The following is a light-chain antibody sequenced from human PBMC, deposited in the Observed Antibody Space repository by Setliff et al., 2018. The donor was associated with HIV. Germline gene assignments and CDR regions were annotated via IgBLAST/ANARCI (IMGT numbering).Light chain of an antibody. J-gene: IGLJ1*01. Sequence: QSALAQPASVSGSPGQSITISCSGTSSDVGGYNSVSWYKQHPGKAPKLMIYDVSNRPSGVSKRFSGSKSGNTASLTISGLQAEDEADYYCTSYSSNTTLGIFGTGTKVTVL. CDR3: TSYSSNTTLGI. V-gene: IGLV2-14*03. CDR2: DVS. CDR1: SSDVGGYNS.